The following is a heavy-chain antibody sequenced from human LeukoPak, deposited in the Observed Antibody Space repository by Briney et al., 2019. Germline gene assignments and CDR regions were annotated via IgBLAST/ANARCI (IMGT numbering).Heavy chain of an antibody. CDR2: IESNGLT. Sequence: GGSLRLSCEASGFTFSSYWMHWVRQIPGKRLMWVSRIESNGLTLYADSVRDRFTISRDNGKNTIYLQMNSLRVDDTAIYYCAKAATYFYGSVTYDWFESWGQGTLVTVSS. CDR1: GFTFSSYW. CDR3: AKAATYFYGSVTYDWFES. D-gene: IGHD3-10*01. J-gene: IGHJ5*01. V-gene: IGHV3-74*01.